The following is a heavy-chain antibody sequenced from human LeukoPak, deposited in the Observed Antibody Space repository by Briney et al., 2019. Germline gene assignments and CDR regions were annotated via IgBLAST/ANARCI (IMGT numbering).Heavy chain of an antibody. CDR2: IYYSGST. Sequence: SETLSLTGAVYGGSFSGYYWSWIRQPPGKGLEWIGYIYYSGSTNYNPSLKSRVTISVDTSKNQFSLKLSSVTAADTAVYYCARGWGYCSSTSCSPLGYWGQGTLVTVSS. CDR1: GGSFSGYY. CDR3: ARGWGYCSSTSCSPLGY. D-gene: IGHD2-2*01. V-gene: IGHV4-59*12. J-gene: IGHJ4*02.